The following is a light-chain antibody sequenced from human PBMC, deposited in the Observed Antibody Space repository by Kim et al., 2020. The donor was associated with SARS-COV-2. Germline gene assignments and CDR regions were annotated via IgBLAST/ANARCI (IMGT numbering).Light chain of an antibody. CDR2: DAS. CDR1: QDIRKY. J-gene: IGKJ5*01. V-gene: IGKV1-33*01. Sequence: ASVGDKVTITCQASQDIRKYLSWYQQKPGKAPTVLIYDASKLETGVTSRFSGSGSRTDFTFTISSLQPEDIATYYCQQYDNLPITFGQGTRLEIK. CDR3: QQYDNLPIT.